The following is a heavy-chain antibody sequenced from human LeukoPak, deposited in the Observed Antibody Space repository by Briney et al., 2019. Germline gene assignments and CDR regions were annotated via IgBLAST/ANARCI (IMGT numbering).Heavy chain of an antibody. D-gene: IGHD3-22*01. CDR3: ARSTYYYDNLDY. CDR1: GGSISGYY. J-gene: IGHJ4*02. Sequence: PSETLPLTCTVSGGSISGYYWSWIRQPAGKGLEWIGRIYGSGSTNYNPSLESRVTMSADTSKNQFSLKLSSVTAADTAIYYCARSTYYYDNLDYWGQGILVTVSS. V-gene: IGHV4-4*07. CDR2: IYGSGST.